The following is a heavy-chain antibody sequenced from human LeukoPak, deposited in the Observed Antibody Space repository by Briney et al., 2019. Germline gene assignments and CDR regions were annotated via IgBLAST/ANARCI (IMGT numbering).Heavy chain of an antibody. CDR1: GASVSTSDW. J-gene: IGHJ4*02. CDR3: TRRFGYGVVGGYFDY. CDR2: IFHSGST. Sequence: SETLSLTCAVSGASVSTSDWWSWVRQPPGKGLEWLGEIFHSGSTNYNPSLKSRATISVDKSLNQFSLRLNSVTAADTAVYYCTRRFGYGVVGGYFDYWGQGALVTVSS. D-gene: IGHD4/OR15-4a*01. V-gene: IGHV4-4*02.